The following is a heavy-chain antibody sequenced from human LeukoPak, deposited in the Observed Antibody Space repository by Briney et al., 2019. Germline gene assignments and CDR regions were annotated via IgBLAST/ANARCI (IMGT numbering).Heavy chain of an antibody. CDR1: RGSISNYY. CDR2: FSYSGST. V-gene: IGHV4-59*01. J-gene: IGHJ4*02. Sequence: SETLSLTCTVSRGSISNYYWGWIRQPPGKGLEWIVVFSYSGSTNYNPSLKSRVTISVDTSKNQFSLKLTSVTAADTAVYYCARDGPGDVGSDYWGQGTLVTVSS. CDR3: ARDGPGDVGSDY. D-gene: IGHD7-27*01.